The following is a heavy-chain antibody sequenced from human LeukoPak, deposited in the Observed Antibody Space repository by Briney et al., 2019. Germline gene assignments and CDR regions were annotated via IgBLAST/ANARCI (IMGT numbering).Heavy chain of an antibody. CDR3: ARDGPAAEDAFDI. Sequence: SQTLSLTCTVSGGSLSSGDYYWSWIRQPPGRGLEWIGYIYYSGSTYYNPSLKSRVTISVDTSKNQFSLKLSSVTAADTAVYYCARDGPAAEDAFDIWGQGTMVTVSS. V-gene: IGHV4-30-4*01. CDR1: GGSLSSGDYY. CDR2: IYYSGST. D-gene: IGHD2-2*01. J-gene: IGHJ3*02.